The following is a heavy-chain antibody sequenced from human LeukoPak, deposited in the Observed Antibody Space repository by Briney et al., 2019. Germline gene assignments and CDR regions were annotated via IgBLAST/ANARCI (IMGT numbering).Heavy chain of an antibody. CDR3: ARGQKSRSGGSCLGY. Sequence: ASVKVSCKASGYTFTGYYMHWVRQAPGQGLEWMGWINPNSGGTNYAQKFRGRVTMTRDTSISTAYMELSRLRSDDTAVYYCARGQKSRSGGSCLGYWGQGTLVTVSS. CDR2: INPNSGGT. V-gene: IGHV1-2*02. J-gene: IGHJ4*02. D-gene: IGHD2-15*01. CDR1: GYTFTGYY.